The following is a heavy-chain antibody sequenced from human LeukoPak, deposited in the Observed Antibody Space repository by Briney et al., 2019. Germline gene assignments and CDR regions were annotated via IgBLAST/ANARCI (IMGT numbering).Heavy chain of an antibody. J-gene: IGHJ4*02. V-gene: IGHV4-34*01. Sequence: KPSETLSLTCAVYGGSFSGYYWSWIRQPPGKGLEWIGEINHSGSTNSNPSLKSRVTISVDASKNQFSLKLSSVTAADTAVYYCARGGWELPEGSLDYWGQGTLVTVSS. CDR3: ARGGWELPEGSLDY. CDR2: INHSGST. D-gene: IGHD1-26*01. CDR1: GGSFSGYY.